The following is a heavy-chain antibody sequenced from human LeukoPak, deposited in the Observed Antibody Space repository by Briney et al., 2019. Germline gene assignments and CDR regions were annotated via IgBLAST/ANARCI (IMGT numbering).Heavy chain of an antibody. Sequence: GGSLRLSCAASGFTFSNHWMSWVRQAPGKGLEWVANIKYDGSEKYHVDSVKGRFTIFRDNAKNSLYLQMNSLRAEDTAVYYCARDHIAPGLLFDCWGQGTLVTVSS. V-gene: IGHV3-7*01. CDR3: ARDHIAPGLLFDC. J-gene: IGHJ4*02. D-gene: IGHD2-21*01. CDR1: GFTFSNHW. CDR2: IKYDGSEK.